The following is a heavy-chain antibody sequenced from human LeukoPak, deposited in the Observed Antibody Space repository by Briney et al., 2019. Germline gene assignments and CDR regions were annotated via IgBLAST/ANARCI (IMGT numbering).Heavy chain of an antibody. J-gene: IGHJ4*02. V-gene: IGHV4-31*03. D-gene: IGHD3-3*01. Sequence: SETLSPTCTVSGGSISSGGYYWSWIRQHPGKGLEWIGYIYYSGSTYYNPSLKSRVTISVDTSKNQFSLKLSSVTAADTAVYYCARGNSYYDFWSGQYYFDYWGQGTLVTVSS. CDR1: GGSISSGGYY. CDR2: IYYSGST. CDR3: ARGNSYYDFWSGQYYFDY.